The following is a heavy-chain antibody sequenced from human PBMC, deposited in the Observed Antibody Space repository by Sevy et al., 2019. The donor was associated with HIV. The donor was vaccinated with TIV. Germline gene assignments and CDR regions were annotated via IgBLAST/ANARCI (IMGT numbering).Heavy chain of an antibody. CDR2: FDPEDGET. D-gene: IGHD3-22*01. V-gene: IGHV1-24*01. CDR3: ATTKDYYDNSGDPFDY. CDR1: GYTLTKLS. J-gene: IGHJ4*02. Sequence: ASVKVSCKVSGYTLTKLSMHWVRQAPGKGLEWMGSFDPEDGETIHAQRFQRGLSMTGGTSTETAYLGLSSLSFEDTAVYYCATTKDYYDNSGDPFDYWGQGSLVTVSS.